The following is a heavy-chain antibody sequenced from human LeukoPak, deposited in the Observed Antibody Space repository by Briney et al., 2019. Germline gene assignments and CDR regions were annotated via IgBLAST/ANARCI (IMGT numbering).Heavy chain of an antibody. J-gene: IGHJ5*02. D-gene: IGHD6-13*01. V-gene: IGHV1-69*06. CDR3: ARDLGGIAAAVRWFDP. CDR2: IIPILNTS. CDR1: GGTFSSYA. Sequence: SVKVSCKASGGTFSSYAITWVRQAPGQGLEWMGGIIPILNTSNYAQKFQGRVTMTADKSTSTAYMELNRLRFEDTAMYYCARDLGGIAAAVRWFDPWGQGTLVAVSS.